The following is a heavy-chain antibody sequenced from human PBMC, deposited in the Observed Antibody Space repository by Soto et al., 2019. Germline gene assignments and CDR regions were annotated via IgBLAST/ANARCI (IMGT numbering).Heavy chain of an antibody. V-gene: IGHV3-11*05. CDR2: IYGIGDKT. Sequence: SLRLSCAASGFTFSDYMMSWIRQAPGKGLEWVSTIYGIGDKTNYVDSVKGRFNISRDNFRSTLYLQMNSLRAEDTAVYFCARDPGGSFDHWGQGILVTVS. J-gene: IGHJ5*02. D-gene: IGHD1-26*01. CDR1: GFTFSDYM. CDR3: ARDPGGSFDH.